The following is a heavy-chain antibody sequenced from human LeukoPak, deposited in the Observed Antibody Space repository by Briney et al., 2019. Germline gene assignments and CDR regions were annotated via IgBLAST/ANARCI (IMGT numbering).Heavy chain of an antibody. Sequence: PGGSLRLSCAASGFTFSSYAVTWVRQAPGKGLEWVSSTSISGGSAYYADSVKGRFTISRDNSKNTLYLQMNSLRAEDTAVYYCAKGGSDTLWPQYFDYWGQGTLVTVSS. CDR3: AKGGSDTLWPQYFDY. CDR2: TSISGGSA. D-gene: IGHD3-9*01. J-gene: IGHJ4*02. V-gene: IGHV3-23*01. CDR1: GFTFSSYA.